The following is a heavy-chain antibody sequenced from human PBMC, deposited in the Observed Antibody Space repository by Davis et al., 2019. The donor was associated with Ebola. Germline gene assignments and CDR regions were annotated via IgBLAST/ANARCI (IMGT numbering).Heavy chain of an antibody. V-gene: IGHV1-3*01. Sequence: ASVKVSCKASGYTFTSYAMRWVRQAPGQRLEWMGWINAGNGNTKYSQKFQGRVTITTDTSTSTAYMELRSLRSDDTAVYYCARRRDYDAFDIWGQGTMVTVSS. D-gene: IGHD2-21*01. J-gene: IGHJ3*02. CDR1: GYTFTSYA. CDR3: ARRRDYDAFDI. CDR2: INAGNGNT.